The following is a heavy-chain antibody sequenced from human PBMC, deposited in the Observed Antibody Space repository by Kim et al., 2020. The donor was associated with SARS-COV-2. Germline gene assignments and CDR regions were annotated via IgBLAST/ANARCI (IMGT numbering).Heavy chain of an antibody. J-gene: IGHJ3*02. D-gene: IGHD1-26*01. CDR2: ISWNSGSI. Sequence: GGSLRLSCAASGFTFDDYAMHWVRQAPGKGLEWVSGISWNSGSIGYADSVKGRFTISRDNAKNSLYLQMNSLRAEDTSLYYCAKDIRELLRPDDAFDIWGQGTMVTVSS. CDR3: AKDIRELLRPDDAFDI. V-gene: IGHV3-9*01. CDR1: GFTFDDYA.